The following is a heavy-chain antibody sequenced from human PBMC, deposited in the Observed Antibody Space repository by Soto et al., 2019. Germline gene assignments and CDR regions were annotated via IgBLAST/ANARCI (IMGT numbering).Heavy chain of an antibody. CDR1: GFTFDDYA. CDR3: AKGITMIVGDPFDP. Sequence: EVQLVESGGGLVQPGRSLGLSCAASGFTFDDYAMHWVRQAPGKGLEWVSGISWNSGSIGYADSVKGRFTISRDNAKNSLYLQMNSLRAEDTALYYCAKGITMIVGDPFDPWGQGTLVTVSS. D-gene: IGHD3-22*01. CDR2: ISWNSGSI. V-gene: IGHV3-9*01. J-gene: IGHJ5*02.